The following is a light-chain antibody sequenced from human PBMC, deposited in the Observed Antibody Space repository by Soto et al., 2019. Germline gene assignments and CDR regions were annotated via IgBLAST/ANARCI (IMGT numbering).Light chain of an antibody. CDR3: QQYDSYSWT. CDR1: QGISSY. CDR2: AAS. Sequence: IQLTQSPSSLSASVGARVPITCRASQGISSYLAWCQQKPGKAPKLLIYAASTLQSGVPSRFSGSGSGTDFTLTISSLQPDDFATYYCQQYDSYSWTFGQGTKVDI. V-gene: IGKV1-9*01. J-gene: IGKJ1*01.